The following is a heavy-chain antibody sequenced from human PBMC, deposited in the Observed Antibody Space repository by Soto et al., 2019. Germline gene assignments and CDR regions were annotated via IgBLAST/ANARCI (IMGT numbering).Heavy chain of an antibody. D-gene: IGHD6-13*01. V-gene: IGHV1-2*02. CDR2: INPNSGGT. J-gene: IGHJ4*02. CDR3: ASGEQPLVY. Sequence: QVQLVQSGAEVKKPGASVKVSCKASGYTFTGYYMHWVRQAPGQGLEWMGWINPNSGGTNYAQKLQGRVTLTRDSSISTGYMELSRMRSDETGVYYCASGEQPLVYWGKGTLFTVSS. CDR1: GYTFTGYY.